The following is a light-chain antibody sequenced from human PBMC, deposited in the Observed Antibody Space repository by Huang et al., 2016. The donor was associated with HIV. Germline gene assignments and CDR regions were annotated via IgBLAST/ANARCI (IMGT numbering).Light chain of an antibody. CDR2: DVS. CDR3: QQYDGYPWT. CDR1: QSFTTW. Sequence: DIQMTQSPSTLSASVGDRVTITCRASQSFTTWLAWYQQKPGKAPKLLIYDVSSLESVVPSRFSGSGSGTEFTLTISSLQPDDFATYYCQQYDGYPWTFGQGTKVEIK. V-gene: IGKV1-5*01. J-gene: IGKJ1*01.